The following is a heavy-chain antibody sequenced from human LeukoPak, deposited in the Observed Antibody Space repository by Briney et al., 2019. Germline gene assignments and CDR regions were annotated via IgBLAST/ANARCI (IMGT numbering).Heavy chain of an antibody. J-gene: IGHJ6*03. Sequence: GGSLRLSCAASGFTFSSYGMSWVRQAPGKGLEWVSSITSSSTYIYYADSVKGRFTISRDNAKNSLYLQMNSLRAEDTALYYCARDGGIPYYYYMDVWGKGTTVTVSS. CDR3: ARDGGIPYYYYMDV. D-gene: IGHD5-18*01. CDR2: ITSSSTYI. V-gene: IGHV3-21*04. CDR1: GFTFSSYG.